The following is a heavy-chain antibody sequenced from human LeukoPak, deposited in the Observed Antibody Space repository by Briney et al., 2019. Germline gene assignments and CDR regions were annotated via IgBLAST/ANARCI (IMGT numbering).Heavy chain of an antibody. D-gene: IGHD3-3*01. CDR1: GGSISSYY. J-gene: IGHJ4*02. CDR2: IYYSGST. CDR3: QSRFLEWLLDY. Sequence: SETLSLTCTVSGGSISSYYWSWIRQPPGKGLEWIGSIYYSGSTYYNPSLKSRVTISVDTSKNQFSLRLSSVTAADTAMYYCQSRFLEWLLDYWGQGTLVSVSS. V-gene: IGHV4-59*05.